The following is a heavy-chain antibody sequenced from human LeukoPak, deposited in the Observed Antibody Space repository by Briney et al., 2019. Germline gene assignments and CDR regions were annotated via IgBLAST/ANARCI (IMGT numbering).Heavy chain of an antibody. D-gene: IGHD4-17*01. CDR1: GFTFTSYA. CDR3: AKDLTSYDYGDYGGSDY. V-gene: IGHV3-23*01. J-gene: IGHJ4*01. CDR2: ISGSARST. Sequence: PGGSLRLSCAASGFTFTSYAMSWVRQAPGKGLEWVSAISGSARSTFYADSVKGRFTISRDNSKDMVYLHMDSLRAEDTAIYYWAKDLTSYDYGDYGGSDYWGQGTLVTVSS.